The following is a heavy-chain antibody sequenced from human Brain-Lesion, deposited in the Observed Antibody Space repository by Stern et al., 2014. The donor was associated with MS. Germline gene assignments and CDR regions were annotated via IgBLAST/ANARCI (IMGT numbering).Heavy chain of an antibody. D-gene: IGHD2-2*01. V-gene: IGHV4-61*02. J-gene: IGHJ6*02. CDR3: ARGRVVPGFQYYATDV. CDR2: IFNRGST. Sequence: QLQLQESGPGLVKPSQTLSLSCTVSGGSISSGGYYWSWIRQPAGKGLEWIGRIFNRGSTSYNPSLKSRVPISIDTSKNQFSLRLNSMTAADTAVYYCARGRVVPGFQYYATDVWGQGTTVIVSS. CDR1: GGSISSGGYY.